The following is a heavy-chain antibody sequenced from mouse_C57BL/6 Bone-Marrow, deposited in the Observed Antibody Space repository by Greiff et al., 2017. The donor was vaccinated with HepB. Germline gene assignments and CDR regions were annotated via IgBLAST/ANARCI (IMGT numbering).Heavy chain of an antibody. V-gene: IGHV1-55*01. CDR2: IYPGSGST. CDR1: GYTFTSYW. CDR3: ARWGGLRRGYDAMDY. D-gene: IGHD2-4*01. Sequence: QVQLQQPGAELVKPGASVKMSCKASGYTFTSYWITWVKQRPGQGLEWIGDIYPGSGSTNYNEKFKSKATLTVDTSSSTAYMQLSSLTSEDSAVYYCARWGGLRRGYDAMDYWGQGTSVTVSS. J-gene: IGHJ4*01.